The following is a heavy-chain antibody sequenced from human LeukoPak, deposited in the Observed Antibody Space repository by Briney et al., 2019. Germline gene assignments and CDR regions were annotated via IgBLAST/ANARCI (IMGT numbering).Heavy chain of an antibody. CDR1: GFTFSSYW. J-gene: IGHJ4*02. V-gene: IGHV3-7*03. CDR3: AREVGGQWLVFDY. Sequence: QPGGSLRLSCAASGFTFSSYWMSWVRQAPGKGLEWVANIKQDGSEKYYVDSVKGRFTISRDNAKNSLYLQMNSLRAEDTAVYYCAREVGGQWLVFDYWGQGTLVTVSS. D-gene: IGHD6-19*01. CDR2: IKQDGSEK.